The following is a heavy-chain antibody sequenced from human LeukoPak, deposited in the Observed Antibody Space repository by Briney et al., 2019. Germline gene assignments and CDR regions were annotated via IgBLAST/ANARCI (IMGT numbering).Heavy chain of an antibody. D-gene: IGHD6-13*01. J-gene: IGHJ4*02. CDR3: AIEGIAAALGDY. CDR2: IYYSGST. Sequence: SETLSLTCTVSSGSISSSSYYWGWIRQPPGKGLEWIGSIYYSGSTYYNPPLKSRVTISVDTSKNQFSLKLSSVTAADTAVYYCAIEGIAAALGDYWGQGTLVTVSS. CDR1: SGSISSSSYY. V-gene: IGHV4-39*07.